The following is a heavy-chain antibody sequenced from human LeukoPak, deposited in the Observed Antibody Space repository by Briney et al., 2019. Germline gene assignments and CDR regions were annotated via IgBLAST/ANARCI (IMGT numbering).Heavy chain of an antibody. CDR3: ARVLIATNWFDP. D-gene: IGHD5-24*01. Sequence: GGSLRLSCAAAGFTFSSFWISWVRQAPGKGLVWVSRINSDGSSTSYADSVKGRFTISRDNAKNTLYLQMNSLRAEDTAVYYCARVLIATNWFDPWGQGTLVTVSS. J-gene: IGHJ5*02. CDR2: INSDGSST. CDR1: GFTFSSFW. V-gene: IGHV3-74*01.